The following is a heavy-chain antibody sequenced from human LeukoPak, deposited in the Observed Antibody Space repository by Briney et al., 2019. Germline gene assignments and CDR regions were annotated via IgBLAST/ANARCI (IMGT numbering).Heavy chain of an antibody. CDR1: GFTFSSYA. CDR2: ISGSGGST. J-gene: IGHJ4*02. Sequence: PGGSLRLSCAASGFTFSSYAMSWVRQAPGKGLEWVSAISGSGGSTYYADSVKGRFTISRDNSKNTLYLQMNSLRAEDAAVYYCAKDMITFGGSMYYFDYWGQGTLVTVSS. CDR3: AKDMITFGGSMYYFDY. V-gene: IGHV3-23*01. D-gene: IGHD3-16*01.